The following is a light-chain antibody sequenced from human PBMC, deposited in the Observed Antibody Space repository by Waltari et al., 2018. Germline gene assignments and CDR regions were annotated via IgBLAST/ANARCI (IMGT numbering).Light chain of an antibody. V-gene: IGLV8-61*01. CDR2: DTN. J-gene: IGLJ3*02. Sequence: QTVVTQEPSLSVSPGGTVTLTCGLRSCSASPTSSPSWYQQAPGQAPRTLIFDTNTRSSGVPDRFSGSILDNKAALTITGAQADDESDYYCVLSMGSGIWVFGGGTKLTVL. CDR1: SCSASPTSS. CDR3: VLSMGSGIWV.